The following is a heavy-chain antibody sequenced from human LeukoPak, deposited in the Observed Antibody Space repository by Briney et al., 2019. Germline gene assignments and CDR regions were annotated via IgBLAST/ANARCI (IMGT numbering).Heavy chain of an antibody. CDR2: IYSGGNT. Sequence: PGGSLRLSCAASGFTVSSNYMSWVRQAPGKGLEWVSIIYSGGNTYYADSVKGRFTISRDNSKNTLYLQMNSLRAEDTAVYYCAKDHLGYCSSTSCPEWPWFDPWGQGTLVTVSS. CDR1: GFTVSSNY. J-gene: IGHJ5*02. V-gene: IGHV3-66*01. CDR3: AKDHLGYCSSTSCPEWPWFDP. D-gene: IGHD2-2*01.